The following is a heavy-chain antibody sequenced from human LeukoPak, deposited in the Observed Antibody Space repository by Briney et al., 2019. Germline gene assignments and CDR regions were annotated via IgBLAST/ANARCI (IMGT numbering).Heavy chain of an antibody. V-gene: IGHV4-39*07. J-gene: IGHJ4*02. D-gene: IGHD3-10*01. CDR3: ARVVPLYYYGSGSYYNGGSTDY. Sequence: SETLSLTCTVSGASISSTTYYWGWIRQPPRKGLEWIASIYYSGSTYYNPSLKSRVTISVDTSKNQFSLKLSSVTAADTAVYYCARVVPLYYYGSGSYYNGGSTDYWGQGTLVTVSS. CDR2: IYYSGST. CDR1: GASISSTTYY.